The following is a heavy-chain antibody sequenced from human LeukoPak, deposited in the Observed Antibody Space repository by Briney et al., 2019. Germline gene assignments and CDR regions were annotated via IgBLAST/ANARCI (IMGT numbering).Heavy chain of an antibody. V-gene: IGHV4-59*01. CDR2: IYYSGST. J-gene: IGHJ4*02. CDR1: GDSISSYY. CDR3: ARHLSSSIRYFDWLPPYYFDY. D-gene: IGHD3-9*01. Sequence: SETLSLTCTVSGDSISSYYWSWIRQPPGKGLEWIGYIYYSGSTNYNPSLKSRVTISVDTSKNQFSLKLSSVTAADTAVYYCARHLSSSIRYFDWLPPYYFDYWGQGTLVTVSS.